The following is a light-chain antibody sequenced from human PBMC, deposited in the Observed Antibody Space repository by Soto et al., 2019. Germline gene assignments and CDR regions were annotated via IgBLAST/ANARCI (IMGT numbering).Light chain of an antibody. CDR2: DAS. V-gene: IGKV3-11*01. CDR3: QQRRYWPVT. Sequence: EIVLTQSPAILSISPGERATLSCRASQSFSSYFAWYQQKPGQAPRLLIYDASNRATGVPARFSGSGSGTDFTLTISSLEPEDFAVYYCQQRRYWPVTFGQGTKVEIK. CDR1: QSFSSY. J-gene: IGKJ1*01.